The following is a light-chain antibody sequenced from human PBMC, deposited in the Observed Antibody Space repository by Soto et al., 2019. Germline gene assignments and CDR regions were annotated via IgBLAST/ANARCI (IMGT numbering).Light chain of an antibody. CDR2: DXS. J-gene: IGKJ1*01. CDR3: HQRSNGPST. V-gene: IGKV3-11*01. CDR1: QSFRNY. Sequence: IVMTQSPATLPLSTGERATIAXRARQSFRNYFAWYQQEPGXAPRXXXYDXSNRATGIPARLSGSGSGTDFTRTISSLEPEDFAVYYFHQRSNGPSTVGQGTKVDIK.